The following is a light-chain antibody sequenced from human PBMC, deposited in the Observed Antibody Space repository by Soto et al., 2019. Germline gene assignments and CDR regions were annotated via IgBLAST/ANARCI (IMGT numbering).Light chain of an antibody. CDR3: QHYNNLPPFT. V-gene: IGKV1-33*01. Sequence: DLQMTLSPSSLSASVGARVSITCQASQDIRTSLSWFQHKPGRAPKLLIYGASYLETGVPSRFRGSGSGTDFTFTITSLQPEDIATYYCQHYNNLPPFTFGPGTIVDIK. CDR2: GAS. CDR1: QDIRTS. J-gene: IGKJ3*01.